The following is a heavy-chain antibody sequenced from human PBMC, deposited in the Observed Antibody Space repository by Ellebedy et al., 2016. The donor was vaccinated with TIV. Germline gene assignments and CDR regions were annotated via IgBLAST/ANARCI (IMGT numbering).Heavy chain of an antibody. V-gene: IGHV3-33*01. Sequence: GESLKISCAASEFTFSTYHMHCVRQAPGKGLEWVAVIWYSGTAKFYAESVKGRFTISRDNSQNTLYLAMNSLRADDTALYYCARELGGSGGSDFDYWGQGTLVTVSS. D-gene: IGHD2-15*01. J-gene: IGHJ4*02. CDR2: IWYSGTAK. CDR1: EFTFSTYH. CDR3: ARELGGSGGSDFDY.